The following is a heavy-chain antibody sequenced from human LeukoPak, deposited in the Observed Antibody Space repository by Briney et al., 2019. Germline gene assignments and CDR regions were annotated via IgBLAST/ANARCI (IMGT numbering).Heavy chain of an antibody. D-gene: IGHD4-11*01. CDR3: ARLLHDWFDS. CDR1: GDSINSYS. CDR2: IYYSGGA. J-gene: IGHJ5*01. Sequence: SETLSLTCTVSGDSINSYSWSWIRQPPGKGLEWLGYIYYSGGANYNPSLKRRVTRSIDTSKNQFSLKLTSVTAADTAVYYCARLLHDWFDSWGQGTLVTVSS. V-gene: IGHV4-59*08.